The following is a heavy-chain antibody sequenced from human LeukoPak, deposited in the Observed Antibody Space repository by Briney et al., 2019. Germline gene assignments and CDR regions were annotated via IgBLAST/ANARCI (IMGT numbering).Heavy chain of an antibody. J-gene: IGHJ4*02. Sequence: SETLSLTCTVSGGSISSYYWSWIRQPPGKGLEWIGYIYYSGSTNYNPSLKSRVTISVDTSKNQFSLKLSSVTAADTAVYYCARHSSGWYYYLDYWGQGTLVTVSS. CDR2: IYYSGST. CDR1: GGSISSYY. CDR3: ARHSSGWYYYLDY. D-gene: IGHD6-19*01. V-gene: IGHV4-59*08.